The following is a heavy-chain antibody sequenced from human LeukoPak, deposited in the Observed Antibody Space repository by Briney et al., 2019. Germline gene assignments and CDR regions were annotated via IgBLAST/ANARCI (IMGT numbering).Heavy chain of an antibody. CDR1: GYSISSGYY. CDR3: AIHRLFDTTGYYYYFDY. Sequence: SETLSLTCAVSGYSISSGYYWGWMRQPPGKGLGWIGSIYHSGSTYYNPSLKSRVTISIVTSNNQFSLRLSSVKPSDTAVYYCAIHRLFDTTGYYYYFDYWGQGTLVTVSS. D-gene: IGHD3-22*01. CDR2: IYHSGST. V-gene: IGHV4-38-2*01. J-gene: IGHJ4*02.